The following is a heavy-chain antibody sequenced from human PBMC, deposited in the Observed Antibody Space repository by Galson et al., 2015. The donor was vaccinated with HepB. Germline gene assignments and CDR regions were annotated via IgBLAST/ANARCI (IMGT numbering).Heavy chain of an antibody. D-gene: IGHD3-10*01. J-gene: IGHJ3*02. V-gene: IGHV1-24*01. CDR1: GYTLTELS. CDR2: FDPEDGDT. Sequence: SVKVSCKVSGYTLTELSMHWVRQAPGKGLEWMGGFDPEDGDTIYAQKFQGRVTMTEDTSTDTAYMELSSLRSEDTAVYYCATLHMVRGVIPIHDAFDIWGQGTMVTVSS. CDR3: ATLHMVRGVIPIHDAFDI.